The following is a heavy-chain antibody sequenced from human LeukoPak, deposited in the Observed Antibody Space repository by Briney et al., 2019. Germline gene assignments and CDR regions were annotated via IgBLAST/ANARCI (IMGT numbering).Heavy chain of an antibody. CDR3: ARDDRPYSSGWYRNWFDP. V-gene: IGHV3-7*03. CDR1: GFTFSSYW. CDR2: IKQDGSEK. D-gene: IGHD6-19*01. Sequence: PGGSLRLSCAASGFTFSSYWMSWVRQAPGKGLEWVANIKQDGSEKYYVDSVKGRFTISRDNAKNSLYLQMNSLRAEDTAVYYCARDDRPYSSGWYRNWFDPWGQGTLVTVSS. J-gene: IGHJ5*02.